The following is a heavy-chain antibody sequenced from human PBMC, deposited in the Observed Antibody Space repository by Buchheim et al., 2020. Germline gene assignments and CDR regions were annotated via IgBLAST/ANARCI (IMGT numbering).Heavy chain of an antibody. Sequence: EVQLLESGGGLVQPGGSPRLSCAASGFTSGFTFSSYAMSWVRQAPGKGLEWVSAISGSGGNTYYADSVKGRFTIPRDNSKNTLYLQMNSLRAEDTAVYYCAKDAGDRFDYWGQGAL. V-gene: IGHV3-23*01. J-gene: IGHJ4*02. CDR1: GFTFSSYA. CDR3: AKDAGDRFDY. D-gene: IGHD7-27*01. CDR2: ISGSGGNT.